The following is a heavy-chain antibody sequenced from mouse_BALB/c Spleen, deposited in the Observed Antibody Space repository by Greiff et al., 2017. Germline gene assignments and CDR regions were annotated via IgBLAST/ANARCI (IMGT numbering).Heavy chain of an antibody. Sequence: EVKLVESGGGLVKPGGSLKLSCAASGFTFSSYTMSWVRQTPEKRLEWVATISSGGSYTYYPDSVKGRFTISRDNAKNTLYLQMSSLKSEDTAMYYCTREGETRYYFDYWGQGTTLTVSS. CDR2: ISSGGSYT. CDR3: TREGETRYYFDY. V-gene: IGHV5-6-4*01. J-gene: IGHJ2*01. CDR1: GFTFSSYT.